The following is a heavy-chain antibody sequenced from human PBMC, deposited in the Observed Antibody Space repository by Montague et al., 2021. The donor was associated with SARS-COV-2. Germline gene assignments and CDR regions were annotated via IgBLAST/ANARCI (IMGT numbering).Heavy chain of an antibody. CDR2: IYTSGST. CDR1: GGSISSSSYY. CDR3: ARDGYSSGWNGLHWFDP. D-gene: IGHD6-25*01. V-gene: IGHV4-61*02. J-gene: IGHJ5*02. Sequence: TLSLTCTVSGGSISSSSYYWGWIRQPAGKGLEWIGRIYTSGSTNYNPSLKSRVTISVDTSKNQFSLKLSSVTAADTAVYYCARDGYSSGWNGLHWFDPWGQGTLVTVSS.